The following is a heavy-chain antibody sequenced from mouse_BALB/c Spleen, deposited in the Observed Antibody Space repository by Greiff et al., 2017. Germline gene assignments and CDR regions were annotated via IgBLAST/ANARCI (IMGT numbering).Heavy chain of an antibody. CDR3: ASGYYSLAMDY. J-gene: IGHJ4*01. Sequence: EVQLQQSGPELVKPGASVKMSCKASGYTFTDYYMKWVKQSPGKSLEWIGDINPNNGDTFYNQKFKGKATLTVDKSSSTAYMQLNSLTSEDSAVYYCASGYYSLAMDYWGQGTSVTVSS. D-gene: IGHD2-3*01. V-gene: IGHV1-26*01. CDR2: INPNNGDT. CDR1: GYTFTDYY.